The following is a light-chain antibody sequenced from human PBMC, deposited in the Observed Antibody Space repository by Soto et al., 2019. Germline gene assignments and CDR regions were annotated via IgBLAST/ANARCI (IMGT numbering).Light chain of an antibody. CDR3: FSYTTSSTLV. Sequence: QSALTQPASVSGSPGQSITISCTGTSSDVGGYNYVSWYQQHPAKAPKLMIYEVSNRPSGVSHRFSGSKSGNTASLTVSGLQAEDEADYYCFSYTTSSTLVFGGGTKLTVL. V-gene: IGLV2-14*01. CDR2: EVS. J-gene: IGLJ3*02. CDR1: SSDVGGYNY.